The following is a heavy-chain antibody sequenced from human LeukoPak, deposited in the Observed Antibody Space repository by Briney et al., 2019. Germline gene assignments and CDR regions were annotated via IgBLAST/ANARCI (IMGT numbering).Heavy chain of an antibody. Sequence: GESLKISCKGSGYYFPTYWLGRGRQMPGKGLECMGIIYPHDSDTRYSPSFQGQVTMSVDKSINTAYLQWSSLKASDTAMYYCARRRIVGSGWYDGALDIWGQGTMVTVSS. V-gene: IGHV5-51*01. J-gene: IGHJ3*02. D-gene: IGHD6-19*01. CDR3: ARRRIVGSGWYDGALDI. CDR2: IYPHDSDT. CDR1: GYYFPTYW.